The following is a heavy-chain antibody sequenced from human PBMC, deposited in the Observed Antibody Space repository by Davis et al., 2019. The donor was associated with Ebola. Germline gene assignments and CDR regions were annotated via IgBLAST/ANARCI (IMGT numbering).Heavy chain of an antibody. V-gene: IGHV3-15*01. J-gene: IGHJ3*02. Sequence: GESLKISCAASGFTFSDAWMTWVRQAPGKGLEWVGRIKSRTDGETTDNIEPVKGRFTISRVDSKATLYLQMNSLKSEDTAVYYCLTEPSHTRGRFWNSQTFDIWGRGTIITVSS. CDR3: LTEPSHTRGRFWNSQTFDI. D-gene: IGHD3-3*01. CDR2: IKSRTDGETT. CDR1: GFTFSDAW.